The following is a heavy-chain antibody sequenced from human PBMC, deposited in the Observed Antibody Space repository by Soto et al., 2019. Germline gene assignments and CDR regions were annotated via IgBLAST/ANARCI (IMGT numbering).Heavy chain of an antibody. J-gene: IGHJ4*02. Sequence: SETLSLTCVVSGGSIDSGAFSLSWIRQPPGKGLEWIGYVTHSGTAYSIPSLNGRLTLSVDSSQTQFSLKLTSVTAADSAFYYCARIHWAQSSLDYWGRGTQVTVSS. V-gene: IGHV4-30-2*01. CDR1: GGSIDSGAFS. CDR2: VTHSGTA. CDR3: ARIHWAQSSLDY. D-gene: IGHD6-19*01.